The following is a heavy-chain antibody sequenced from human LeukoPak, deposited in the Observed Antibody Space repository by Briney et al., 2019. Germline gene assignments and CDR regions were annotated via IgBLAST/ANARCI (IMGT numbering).Heavy chain of an antibody. CDR3: ASSACAPLLYHSRARCYYYKVIAV. D-gene: IGHD2-2*02. CDR2: IYSGGAT. Sequence: AGSLRLSCAAYGLTVNSNYRSWVRQAPGKGLEWISVIYSGGATYYADSLKGRFTVSIHTSENTLFLQMNSLRAEDTAVYYCASSACAPLLYHSRARCYYYKVIAVCGQGLTVAVSS. V-gene: IGHV3-53*04. J-gene: IGHJ6*02. CDR1: GLTVNSNY.